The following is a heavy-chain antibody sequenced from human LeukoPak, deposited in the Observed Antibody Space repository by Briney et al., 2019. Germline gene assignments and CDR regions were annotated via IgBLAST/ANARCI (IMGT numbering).Heavy chain of an antibody. V-gene: IGHV4-34*12. CDR3: AKSNGYGLVDI. CDR1: SGSFSGYY. J-gene: IGHJ3*02. Sequence: TSETLSLTCAVYSGSFSGYYWSWIRQPPGKGLEWIGNIFYSGSTYYSPSVKSRVTISLDTSRNQFSLKLNSVTAADTAVYYCAKSNGYGLVDIWGQGTMVTVSS. CDR2: IFYSGST. D-gene: IGHD3-10*01.